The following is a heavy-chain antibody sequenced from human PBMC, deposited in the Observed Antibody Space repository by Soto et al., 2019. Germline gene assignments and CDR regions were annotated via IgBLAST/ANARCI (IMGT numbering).Heavy chain of an antibody. V-gene: IGHV3-33*08. D-gene: IGHD2-15*01. Sequence: GGSLRLSCAASGFTFTSYPMSWVRQAQGKGLEWVSVIWYDGSNKYYADSVRGRFTFSRDNSRNTMSLQMNSLRVEDTAIYYCARWGCSGSNCNLNQRSFDLWGQGTLVTVSS. CDR1: GFTFTSYP. J-gene: IGHJ4*02. CDR2: IWYDGSNK. CDR3: ARWGCSGSNCNLNQRSFDL.